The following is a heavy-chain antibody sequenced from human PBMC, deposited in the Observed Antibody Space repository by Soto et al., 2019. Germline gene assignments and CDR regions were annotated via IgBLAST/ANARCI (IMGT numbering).Heavy chain of an antibody. CDR2: IYTGGST. V-gene: IGHV3-53*01. CDR1: GFTVSSNF. Sequence: QLVESGGGLIQPGGSLRLSCAASGFTVSSNFMTWVHQAPGKGLEWVSVIYTGGSTYYTDSVKGRFTISRDNSKNTLYLQMNSLRAEDTALYYCARGGPAYWFDPWGQGTLVTVSS. CDR3: ARGGPAYWFDP. J-gene: IGHJ5*02. D-gene: IGHD2-2*01.